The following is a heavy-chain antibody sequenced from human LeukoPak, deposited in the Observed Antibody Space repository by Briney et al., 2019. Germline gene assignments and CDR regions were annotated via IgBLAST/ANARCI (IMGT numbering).Heavy chain of an antibody. D-gene: IGHD3-3*01. CDR1: GFTFSNAW. V-gene: IGHV3-49*04. CDR3: TRAPTIFGVVIIPDFDY. Sequence: GGSLRLSCAASGFTFSNAWMSWVRQAPGKGLEWVGFIRSKAYGGTTEYAASVKGRFTISRDDSKSIAYLQMNSLKTEDTAVYYCTRAPTIFGVVIIPDFDYWGQGTLVTVSS. CDR2: IRSKAYGGTT. J-gene: IGHJ4*02.